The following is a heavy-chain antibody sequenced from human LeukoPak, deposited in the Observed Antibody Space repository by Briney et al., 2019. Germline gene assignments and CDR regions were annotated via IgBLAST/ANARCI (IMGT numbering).Heavy chain of an antibody. CDR3: VRSKSGTYGWFDP. D-gene: IGHD4-17*01. CDR1: GGSISGYY. V-gene: IGHV4-59*01. CDR2: IYYTGST. J-gene: IGHJ5*02. Sequence: ASETLSLTCTVSGGSISGYYWSWTRQPPGKGLEWLGYIYYTGSTNYNPSLKSRVIISVDTSKNQFSLKVSSVTAADTAVYYCVRSKSGTYGWFDPWGQGTLVTVSS.